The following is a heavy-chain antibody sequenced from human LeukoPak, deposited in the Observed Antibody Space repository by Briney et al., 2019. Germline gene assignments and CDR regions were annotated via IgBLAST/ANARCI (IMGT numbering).Heavy chain of an antibody. J-gene: IGHJ5*02. CDR2: IYYGGST. CDR1: GGSISSSSYY. CDR3: ARRGYCSSTSCYEYWFDP. Sequence: SETLSLTCTVSGGSISSSSYYWGWIRQPPGKGLEWIGIIYYGGSTYYNPSLKSRLTISVDTSKNQLSLKLSSVTATDTAVYYCARRGYCSSTSCYEYWFDPWGQGTLVTVSS. V-gene: IGHV4-39*01. D-gene: IGHD2-2*01.